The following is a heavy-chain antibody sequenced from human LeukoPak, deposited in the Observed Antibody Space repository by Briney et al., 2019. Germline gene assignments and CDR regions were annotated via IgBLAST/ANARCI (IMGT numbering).Heavy chain of an antibody. CDR3: ARDGDLAYFDY. CDR2: IYYSGST. Sequence: SETLSLTCTVSGGSISSYYWSWIRQSPGKGLEWIGYIYYSGSTNYNPSLKSRVTISVDTSKNQFSLKLSSVTAADTAVYYCARDGDLAYFDYWGQGTLVTVSS. V-gene: IGHV4-59*01. J-gene: IGHJ4*02. CDR1: GGSISSYY. D-gene: IGHD2-21*02.